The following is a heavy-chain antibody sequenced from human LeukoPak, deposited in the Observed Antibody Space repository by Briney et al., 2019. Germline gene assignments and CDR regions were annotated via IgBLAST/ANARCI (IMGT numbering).Heavy chain of an antibody. CDR3: SEDSSGYYSSFQH. CDR2: FYTSGST. Sequence: PSETLSLTCTVSGGSISYGNYYWSWIRQPAGKGLEWIGRFYTSGSTTYNPSLKSRVTISVDTSKNQLSLKLSSVTAADPALYYCSEDSSGYYSSFQHWGQGTLVTVSS. CDR1: GGSISYGNYY. J-gene: IGHJ1*01. D-gene: IGHD3-22*01. V-gene: IGHV4-61*02.